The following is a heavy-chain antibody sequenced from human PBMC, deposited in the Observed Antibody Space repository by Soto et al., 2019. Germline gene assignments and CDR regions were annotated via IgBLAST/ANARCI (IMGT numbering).Heavy chain of an antibody. J-gene: IGHJ6*03. Sequence: SETLSLTGTVSGGSISSYYWSWIRQPPGKGLEWIGYIYYSGSTNYNPSLKSRVTISVDTSKNQFSLKLSSVTAADTAVYYCARAYYYGSGAVNYYYYMDVWGKGTTVTVSS. D-gene: IGHD3-10*01. CDR1: GGSISSYY. V-gene: IGHV4-59*01. CDR3: ARAYYYGSGAVNYYYYMDV. CDR2: IYYSGST.